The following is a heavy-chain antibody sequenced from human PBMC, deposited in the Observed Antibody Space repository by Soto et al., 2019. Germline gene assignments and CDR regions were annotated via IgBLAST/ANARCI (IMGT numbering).Heavy chain of an antibody. CDR3: VRALAKGGGSRGFEY. CDR2: INPKSGGT. CDR1: AYSFNANY. J-gene: IGHJ4*01. Sequence: ASVMVSCKASAYSFNANYIHCVRKAAGQGVEWMGWINPKSGGTKFPQKFQARVTMTRXRSLSTVYMTLTRLAADDTAVYSCVRALAKGGGSRGFEYWG. V-gene: IGHV1-2*02. D-gene: IGHD1-26*01.